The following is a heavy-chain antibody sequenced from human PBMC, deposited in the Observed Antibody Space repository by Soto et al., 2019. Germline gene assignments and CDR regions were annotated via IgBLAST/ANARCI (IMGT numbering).Heavy chain of an antibody. Sequence: EVQLLESGGDLVQPGGSLRLSCAASGFTFSNYGLSWVRQAPGKGLEWVSSINDSGGSTDYADSVKGRFTVSRDTSKSTLFLQMNSLRAEDTAVYYCAKGVGYGGYYMAGWGKGTTVTVS. D-gene: IGHD5-12*01. J-gene: IGHJ6*03. CDR3: AKGVGYGGYYMAG. CDR1: GFTFSNYG. V-gene: IGHV3-23*01. CDR2: INDSGGST.